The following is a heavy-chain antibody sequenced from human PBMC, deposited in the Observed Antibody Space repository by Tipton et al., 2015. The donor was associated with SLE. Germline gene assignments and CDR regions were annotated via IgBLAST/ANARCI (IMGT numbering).Heavy chain of an antibody. V-gene: IGHV4-59*11. CDR3: ARIPGQRRDWYFDL. D-gene: IGHD6-25*01. Sequence: GLVKPSETLPLTCTVSGGSISSHYWSWIRQPPGKGLEWIGYIYYSGSTNYNPSLKSRVTISVDTSKNQFSLKLSSVTAADTAVYYCARIPGQRRDWYFDLWGRGTLVTVSS. J-gene: IGHJ2*01. CDR1: GGSISSHY. CDR2: IYYSGST.